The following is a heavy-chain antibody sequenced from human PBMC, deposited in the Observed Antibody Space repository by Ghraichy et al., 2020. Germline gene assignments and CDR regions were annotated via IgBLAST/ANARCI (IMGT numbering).Heavy chain of an antibody. CDR1: GFTFNSYA. D-gene: IGHD6-19*01. V-gene: IGHV3-23*01. J-gene: IGHJ4*02. CDR3: AKGRQWD. CDR2: ISYSGDST. Sequence: GGSLRLSCAASGFTFNSYAMNWVRQAPGKGLDWVSTISYSGDSTYYADSVKGRFTISRDDSKNTVSLQMNSLRAEDTAVYYCAKGRQWDWGQGTLVTVSS.